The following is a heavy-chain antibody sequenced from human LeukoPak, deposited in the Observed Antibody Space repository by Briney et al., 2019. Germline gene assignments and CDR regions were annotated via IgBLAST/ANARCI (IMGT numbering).Heavy chain of an antibody. CDR3: AKTLEYYYDSSGYYEGDAFDI. CDR2: ISGSGGST. V-gene: IGHV3-23*01. D-gene: IGHD3-22*01. CDR1: GFTFSSYG. J-gene: IGHJ3*02. Sequence: GGSLRLSCAVSGFTFSSYGMSWARQAPGKGLEWVSAISGSGGSTYYADSVKGRFTISRDNSKNTLYLQMNSLRAEDTAVYYCAKTLEYYYDSSGYYEGDAFDIWGQGTMVTVSS.